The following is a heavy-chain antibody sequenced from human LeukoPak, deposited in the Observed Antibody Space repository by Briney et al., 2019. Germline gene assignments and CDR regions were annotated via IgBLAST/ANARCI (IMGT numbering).Heavy chain of an antibody. V-gene: IGHV3-30-3*01. D-gene: IGHD3-10*01. CDR1: GFTFSSYA. J-gene: IGHJ4*02. CDR2: ISYDGSNK. Sequence: GGSLRLSCAASGFTFSSYAMHWVRQAPGKGLEWVAVISYDGSNKYYADSVKGRFTISRDNSKNTLYLQMNSLRAEDTAVYYCARDTYYYGSGSYGYWGQGTLVTVSS. CDR3: ARDTYYYGSGSYGY.